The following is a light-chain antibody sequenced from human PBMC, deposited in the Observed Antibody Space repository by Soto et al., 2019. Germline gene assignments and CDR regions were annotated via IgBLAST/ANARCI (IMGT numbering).Light chain of an antibody. CDR2: GAS. Sequence: EIVMTQSPATLSVSPGERATLSCRASQSVGSNLVWYQRRPGQTPRVLIYGASTRSTGIPARFSGSGSGTEFTLTISSLQSEDFAVFYCQQRSVWPWTFGQGTKVDIK. J-gene: IGKJ1*01. V-gene: IGKV3-15*01. CDR3: QQRSVWPWT. CDR1: QSVGSN.